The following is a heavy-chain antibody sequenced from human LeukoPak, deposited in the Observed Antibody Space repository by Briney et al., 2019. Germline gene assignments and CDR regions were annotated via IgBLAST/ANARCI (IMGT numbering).Heavy chain of an antibody. CDR3: ASSRDGYIASEYCFDY. Sequence: GRSLRLSCAASGFTFSSYAMHWVRQAPGKGLEWVAVISYDGSNKYYADSVKGRFTISRDNSKNTLYLQMNSLRAEDTAVYYCASSRDGYIASEYCFDYWGQGTLVTVSS. CDR2: ISYDGSNK. V-gene: IGHV3-30*04. J-gene: IGHJ4*02. D-gene: IGHD5-24*01. CDR1: GFTFSSYA.